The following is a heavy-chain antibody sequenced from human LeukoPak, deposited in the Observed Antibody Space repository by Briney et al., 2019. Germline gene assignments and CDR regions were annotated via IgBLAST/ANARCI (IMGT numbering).Heavy chain of an antibody. V-gene: IGHV4-4*07. CDR2: IYTSGST. J-gene: IGHJ6*03. CDR3: ARDSTAYYYDSSGYYSYYYYYMDV. CDR1: GGSISSYY. D-gene: IGHD3-22*01. Sequence: ASETLSLTCTVSGGSISSYYCSWIRQPAGKGLEWIGRIYTSGSTNYNPSLKSRVTMSVDTSKNQFSLKLSSVTAADTAVYYCARDSTAYYYDSSGYYSYYYYYMDVRGKGTTVTVSS.